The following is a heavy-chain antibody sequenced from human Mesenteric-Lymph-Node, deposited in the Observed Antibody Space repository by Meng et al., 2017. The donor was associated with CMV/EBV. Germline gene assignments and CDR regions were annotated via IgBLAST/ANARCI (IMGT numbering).Heavy chain of an antibody. Sequence: VQLQLGGAGLLKPSEALALTCAGYGGSLMCYCWSWIRQPPGKGLEWIREINHSGSTNYNPSLKSRVTISVDTSKNQFSLKLSSVTAADTAVYYCARHQRWLKSEGGFNYWGQGTLVTVSS. CDR1: GGSLMCYC. CDR3: ARHQRWLKSEGGFNY. D-gene: IGHD4-23*01. CDR2: INHSGST. J-gene: IGHJ4*02. V-gene: IGHV4-34*01.